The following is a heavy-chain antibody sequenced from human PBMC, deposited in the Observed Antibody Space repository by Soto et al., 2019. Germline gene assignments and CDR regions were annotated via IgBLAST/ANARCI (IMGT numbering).Heavy chain of an antibody. CDR2: IYPGDSDT. D-gene: IGHD6-13*01. CDR1: GYSFTSYW. J-gene: IGHJ6*02. V-gene: IGHV5-51*01. Sequence: VESLKISCKGSGYSFTSYWIGWVRQMPGKGLEWMGIIYPGDSDTRYSPSFQGQVTISADKSISTAYLQWSSLKASDTAMYYCARERYSSSWYQVSYGMDVWGQGTTVTVSS. CDR3: ARERYSSSWYQVSYGMDV.